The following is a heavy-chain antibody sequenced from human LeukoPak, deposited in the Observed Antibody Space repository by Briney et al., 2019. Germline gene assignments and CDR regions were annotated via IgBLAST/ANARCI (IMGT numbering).Heavy chain of an antibody. J-gene: IGHJ6*01. CDR3: ARGLTHPRTSHSRGGMDV. CDR1: GYTFTIYG. CDR2: ISACNGNT. Sequence: ASVKVSCKASGYTFTIYGITWVRQAPGQGLEWMGWISACNGNTNYAQKVQGRVTMTTDTSTSTAYMELRSLRSDDTAVYYCARGLTHPRTSHSRGGMDVWGQGTTVTVSS. D-gene: IGHD2-2*01. V-gene: IGHV1-18*01.